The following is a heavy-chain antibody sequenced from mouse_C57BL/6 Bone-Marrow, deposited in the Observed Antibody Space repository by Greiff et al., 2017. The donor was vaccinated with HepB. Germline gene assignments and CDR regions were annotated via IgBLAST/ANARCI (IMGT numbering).Heavy chain of an antibody. CDR3: ASPGSSYHWYFDV. J-gene: IGHJ1*03. D-gene: IGHD1-1*01. CDR2: IYPGSGST. Sequence: VQLQQPGAELVKPGASVKMSCKASGYTFTSYWITWVKQRPGQGLEWIGDIYPGSGSTNYNEKFKSKATLTVDTSSSTAYRQLSSLTSEDSAVYYCASPGSSYHWYFDVWGTGTTVTVSS. CDR1: GYTFTSYW. V-gene: IGHV1-55*01.